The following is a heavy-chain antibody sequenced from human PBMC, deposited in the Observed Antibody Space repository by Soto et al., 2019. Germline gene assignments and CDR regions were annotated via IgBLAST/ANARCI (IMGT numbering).Heavy chain of an antibody. J-gene: IGHJ5*02. CDR2: IYYNGDT. CDR3: ARDRYPYAPGRWFDP. D-gene: IGHD3-16*01. Sequence: SETLSLTCTVSGGSIGNYFWSWIRQPPGSGLDWIGYIYYNGDTRYNPSLESRVTMSVDTSKNQLSLKLTSVTAADTAVYHCARDRYPYAPGRWFDPWGQGTLVTVSS. V-gene: IGHV4-59*01. CDR1: GGSIGNYF.